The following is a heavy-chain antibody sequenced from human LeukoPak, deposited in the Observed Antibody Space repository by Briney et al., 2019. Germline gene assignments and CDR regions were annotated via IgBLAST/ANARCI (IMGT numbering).Heavy chain of an antibody. CDR2: IYTSGST. Sequence: SETLSLTCTVSGGSISSYYWSWIRQPAGKGLEWLGRIYTSGSTNYNPSLKSRVTISLDRSKNQFSLNLNSVTAADTAVYYCARAVGSSESNWFDPWGQGTLATVSS. J-gene: IGHJ5*02. D-gene: IGHD1-26*01. CDR3: ARAVGSSESNWFDP. V-gene: IGHV4-4*07. CDR1: GGSISSYY.